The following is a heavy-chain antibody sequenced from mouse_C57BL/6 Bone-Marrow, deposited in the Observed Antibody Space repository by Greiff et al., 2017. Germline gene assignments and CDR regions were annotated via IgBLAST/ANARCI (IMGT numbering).Heavy chain of an antibody. Sequence: EVQLVESGEGLVKPGGSLKLSCAASGFTFSSYAMSWVRQTPEKRLEWVAYISSGGDYIYYADTVKGRFTISRDNDRNTLYLQMSSLKSEDTAMYYCTAVYYGNPWYFDVWGTGTTVTVSS. V-gene: IGHV5-9-1*02. CDR1: GFTFSSYA. CDR2: ISSGGDYI. D-gene: IGHD2-1*01. J-gene: IGHJ1*03. CDR3: TAVYYGNPWYFDV.